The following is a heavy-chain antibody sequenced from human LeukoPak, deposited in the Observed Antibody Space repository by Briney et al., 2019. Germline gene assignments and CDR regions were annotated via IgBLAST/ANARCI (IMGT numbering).Heavy chain of an antibody. J-gene: IGHJ4*02. Sequence: SETLSLTCAVSGASISGSGYYLGWIRQPQGKGLEWIGNIYYTGSTYYNASLQSRVTISIDMSKNQFSLRLSSVTAADTAMYYCVKSGGYGLIDYWGQGTLVTVSS. D-gene: IGHD6-19*01. CDR1: GASISGSGYY. CDR2: IYYTGST. CDR3: VKSGGYGLIDY. V-gene: IGHV4-39*01.